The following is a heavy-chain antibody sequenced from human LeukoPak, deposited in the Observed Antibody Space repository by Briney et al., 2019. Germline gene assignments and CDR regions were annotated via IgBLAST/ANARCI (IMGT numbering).Heavy chain of an antibody. V-gene: IGHV1-3*01. D-gene: IGHD2-2*01. Sequence: ASVKVSCKASGGTFSSYAISWVRQAPGQGLEWMGWINAGNGNTKYSQKFQGRVTITRDTSASTAYMELSSLRSEDTAVYYCARRVVPAANYYYYGMDVWGQGTTVTVSS. CDR2: INAGNGNT. CDR3: ARRVVPAANYYYYGMDV. J-gene: IGHJ6*02. CDR1: GGTFSSYA.